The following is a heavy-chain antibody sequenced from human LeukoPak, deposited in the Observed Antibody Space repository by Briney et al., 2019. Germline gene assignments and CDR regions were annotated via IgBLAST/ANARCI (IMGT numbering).Heavy chain of an antibody. CDR2: ISGSGVGT. J-gene: IGHJ4*02. Sequence: GGSLRLSCAASGFTFSSYAMTWVRQAPGRGLEWVSAISGSGVGTYYADSVKGRFTISRDNSKNTLYLQMNSLRAEDTAVYYCAKERSFGTWLGDYWGQGALVTVSS. CDR3: AKERSFGTWLGDY. D-gene: IGHD2/OR15-2a*01. V-gene: IGHV3-23*01. CDR1: GFTFSSYA.